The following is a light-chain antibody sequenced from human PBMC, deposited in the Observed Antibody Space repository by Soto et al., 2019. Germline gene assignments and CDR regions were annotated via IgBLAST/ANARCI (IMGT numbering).Light chain of an antibody. CDR3: QQYNNWPIT. CDR1: QSVSSN. CDR2: GAS. Sequence: IVMTQSPATLSVSPGERNTPSCRASQSVSSNLAWYQQKPGQAPRLLIYGASTGATGIPARFSGSGSGTEFTLTISSLQSEDFAVYYCQQYNNWPITFGQGTRLEIK. V-gene: IGKV3-15*01. J-gene: IGKJ5*01.